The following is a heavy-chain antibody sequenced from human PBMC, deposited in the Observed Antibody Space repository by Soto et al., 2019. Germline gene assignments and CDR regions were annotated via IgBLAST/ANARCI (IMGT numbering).Heavy chain of an antibody. J-gene: IGHJ4*02. Sequence: PSETLSLTCTVSGGSMSSYYWSWIRQSPGKGLEWIGYIYYSGSTKYNPSLKSRVTISVDTSKNQFSLKLSSVTAADTALYYCARSGLLSGDYGGYFEIWGRGTLVTVSS. V-gene: IGHV4-59*08. CDR2: IYYSGST. CDR3: ARSGLLSGDYGGYFEI. CDR1: GGSMSSYY. D-gene: IGHD4-17*01.